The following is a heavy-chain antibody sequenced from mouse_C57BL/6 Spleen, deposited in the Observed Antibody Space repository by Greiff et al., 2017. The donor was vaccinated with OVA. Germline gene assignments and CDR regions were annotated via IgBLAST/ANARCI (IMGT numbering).Heavy chain of an antibody. CDR2: IDPETGGT. CDR1: GYTFTDYE. D-gene: IGHD2-5*01. Sequence: VQLQQSGAELVRPGASVTLSCKASGYTFTDYEMHWVKQTPVHGLEWIGAIDPETGGTAYNQKFKGKAILTADKSSSTAYMELRSLTSEDSAVYYCTSYYSTGYYFDYWGQAPPLTVSS. CDR3: TSYYSTGYYFDY. V-gene: IGHV1-15*01. J-gene: IGHJ2*01.